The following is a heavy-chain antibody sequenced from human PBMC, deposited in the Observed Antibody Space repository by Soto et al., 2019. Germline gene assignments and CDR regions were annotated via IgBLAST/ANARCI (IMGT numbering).Heavy chain of an antibody. J-gene: IGHJ3*01. CDR3: SSDASPTTDAFDV. V-gene: IGHV6-1*01. CDR2: TYYRSKWYN. D-gene: IGHD3-16*01. CDR1: GDSVSSNSAT. Sequence: PSQTLSLTCAISGDSVSSNSATWNWIRQSPSRGLEWLGRTYYRSKWYNDYAVSVTSRITINPDTSKNQFSLQLRSVTPDDTAVYYFSSDASPTTDAFDVWRQGTMVTISS.